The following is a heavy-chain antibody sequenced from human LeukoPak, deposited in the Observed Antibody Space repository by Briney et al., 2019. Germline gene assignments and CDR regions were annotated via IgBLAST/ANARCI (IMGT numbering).Heavy chain of an antibody. CDR1: GGSISNYF. CDR3: ARPSRSISTAGAFDI. CDR2: IYYTGST. D-gene: IGHD3-10*01. J-gene: IGHJ3*02. V-gene: IGHV4-59*01. Sequence: SETLSLTCTVSGGSISNYFWSWIRQPPGKGPEWIGYIYYTGSTNYNPSLKSRVTISVGTSKNQFSLKLSSVTAADTAVYYCARPSRSISTAGAFDIWGQGTMVTVSS.